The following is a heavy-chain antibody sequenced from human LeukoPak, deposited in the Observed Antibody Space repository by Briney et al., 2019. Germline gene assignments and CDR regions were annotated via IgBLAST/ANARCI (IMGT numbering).Heavy chain of an antibody. Sequence: SETLSLTCTVSGGSVSSGSYYWSWIRQPPGKGLEWIGYIYYSGSTNYNPSLKSRVTISVDTSKNQFSLKLSSVTAADTAVYYCARDRISGKLGKNWFDPWGQGTLVTVSS. CDR1: GGSVSSGSYY. CDR2: IYYSGST. D-gene: IGHD1-20*01. J-gene: IGHJ5*02. CDR3: ARDRISGKLGKNWFDP. V-gene: IGHV4-61*01.